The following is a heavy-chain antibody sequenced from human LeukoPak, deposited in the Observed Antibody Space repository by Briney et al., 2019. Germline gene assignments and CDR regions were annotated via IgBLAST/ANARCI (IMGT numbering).Heavy chain of an antibody. D-gene: IGHD3-3*01. V-gene: IGHV3-11*03. CDR1: GFTFSDYY. Sequence: PGGSLRLSCAASGFTFSDYYMSWIRQAPGKGLEWVSYISSTSTYTNYADSVKGRFTISRDNAKNSLYLQMNSLRAEDTAVYYCARRTIFGVVTFDYWGQGTLVTVPS. J-gene: IGHJ4*02. CDR3: ARRTIFGVVTFDY. CDR2: ISSTSTYT.